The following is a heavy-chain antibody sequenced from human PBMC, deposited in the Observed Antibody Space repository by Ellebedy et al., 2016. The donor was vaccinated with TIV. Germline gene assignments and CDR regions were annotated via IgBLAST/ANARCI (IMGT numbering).Heavy chain of an antibody. CDR1: GHRFTGYY. D-gene: IGHD3-22*01. V-gene: IGHV1-46*01. J-gene: IGHJ4*02. CDR3: ARYHSSGDDY. Sequence: ASVKVSXXASGHRFTGYYIHWIRQAPGQGLEWMGVIDPSGGGTTYAQKFLGRVIMTRDTSTSTVYLDLSSLRSEDTAVYYCARYHSSGDDYWGQGILVTVSS. CDR2: IDPSGGGT.